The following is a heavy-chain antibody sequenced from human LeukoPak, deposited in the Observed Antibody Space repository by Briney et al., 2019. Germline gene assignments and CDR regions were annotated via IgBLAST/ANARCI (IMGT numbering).Heavy chain of an antibody. CDR3: ARDITGTYSSSWSPHFDY. V-gene: IGHV4-39*07. J-gene: IGHJ4*02. Sequence: PSETPSLTCTVSGGSISSSSYYWGWIRQPPGKGLEWIGSIYYSGSTYYNPSLKSRVTISVDTSKNQFSLKLSSVTAADTAVYYCARDITGTYSSSWSPHFDYWGQGTLVTVSS. D-gene: IGHD6-13*01. CDR2: IYYSGST. CDR1: GGSISSSSYY.